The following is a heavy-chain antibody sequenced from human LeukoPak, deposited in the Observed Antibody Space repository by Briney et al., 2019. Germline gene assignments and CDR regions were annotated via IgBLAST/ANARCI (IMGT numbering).Heavy chain of an antibody. J-gene: IGHJ4*02. D-gene: IGHD2/OR15-2a*01. CDR3: ARAAADKNSCYYFYY. CDR1: GDSISSGDHY. Sequence: PSQTLSLTCTVSGDSISSGDHYWSWIRQPPGKGLEWIGYIHYSGSTYYNPSLKSRVIISVDMSKNQFSMSLNSLTAADSAVYYCARAAADKNSCYYFYYWGQGTLVTVSP. V-gene: IGHV4-30-4*01. CDR2: IHYSGST.